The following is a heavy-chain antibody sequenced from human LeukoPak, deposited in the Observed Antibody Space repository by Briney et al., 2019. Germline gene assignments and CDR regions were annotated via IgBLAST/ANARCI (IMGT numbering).Heavy chain of an antibody. D-gene: IGHD1-1*01. V-gene: IGHV3-66*01. CDR1: GFTVSSNY. Sequence: PGGSLRLSCAASGFTVSSNYMSWVRQAPGKGLEWVSVIYGGVNTVYAASVQGRFTISRDNSKNTLYLQMSSLRAEDTAVYYCAKSPKTGFLFDYWGKGTLVTVSS. CDR3: AKSPKTGFLFDY. J-gene: IGHJ4*02. CDR2: IYGGVNT.